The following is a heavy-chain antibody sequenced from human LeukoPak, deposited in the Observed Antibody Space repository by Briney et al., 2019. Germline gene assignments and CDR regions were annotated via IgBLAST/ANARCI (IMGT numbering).Heavy chain of an antibody. Sequence: KPSETLSLTCTVSGDSISTYYWSWIRQPPEKGLEWIGYIYYSGSTNYNPSLKSRVTISVDTSKNQFSLKLNSVTAADTAVYYCAKGGSSCWPVGYWGQGTLVTVSS. CDR2: IYYSGST. CDR3: AKGGSSCWPVGY. J-gene: IGHJ4*02. CDR1: GDSISTYY. V-gene: IGHV4-59*12. D-gene: IGHD6-13*01.